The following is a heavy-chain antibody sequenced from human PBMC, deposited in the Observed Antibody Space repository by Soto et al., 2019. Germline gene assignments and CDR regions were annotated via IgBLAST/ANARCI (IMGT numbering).Heavy chain of an antibody. J-gene: IGHJ4*02. CDR2: ISGSGGST. Sequence: PGGPLRLSCPASEFTFSSYAMSWVRQAPGKGLEWVSAISGSGGSTYYADSVKGRFTISRDNSRNTLYLQMNSLRAEDTAVYYCAKDPIVVVPAAISYFDYWGQGTLVTVSS. D-gene: IGHD2-2*02. CDR3: AKDPIVVVPAAISYFDY. CDR1: EFTFSSYA. V-gene: IGHV3-23*01.